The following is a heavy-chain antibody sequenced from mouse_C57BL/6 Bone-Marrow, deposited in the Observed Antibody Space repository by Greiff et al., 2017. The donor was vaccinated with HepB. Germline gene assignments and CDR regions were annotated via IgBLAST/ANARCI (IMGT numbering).Heavy chain of an antibody. D-gene: IGHD1-1*01. CDR2: IDPNSGGT. CDR3: ARRYYYGSSHWYFDV. J-gene: IGHJ1*03. V-gene: IGHV1-72*01. Sequence: VQLKQPGAELVKPGASVKLSCKASGYTFTSYWMHWVKQRPGRGLEWIGRIDPNSGGTKYNEKFKSKATLTVDKPSSTAYMQLSSLTSEDSAVYYCARRYYYGSSHWYFDVWGTGTTVTVSS. CDR1: GYTFTSYW.